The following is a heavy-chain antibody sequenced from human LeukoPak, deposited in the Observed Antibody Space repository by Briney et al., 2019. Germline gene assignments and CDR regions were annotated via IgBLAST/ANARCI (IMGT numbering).Heavy chain of an antibody. V-gene: IGHV4-39*01. J-gene: IGHJ5*02. D-gene: IGHD3-22*01. CDR2: ISYSGST. CDR3: ARSAYYYDSSGYRYNWFDP. Sequence: PSETLSLTCTVSGGSISSSSYYWGWIRQPPGKGLEWIGSISYSGSTYYNPSLKGRVTISVDTSKNQFSLRLTSVTAADAAVYYCARSAYYYDSSGYRYNWFDPWGQGTLVTVSS. CDR1: GGSISSSSYY.